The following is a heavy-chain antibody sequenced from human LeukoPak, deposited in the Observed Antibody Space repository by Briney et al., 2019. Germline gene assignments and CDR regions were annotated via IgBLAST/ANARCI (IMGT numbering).Heavy chain of an antibody. D-gene: IGHD3-10*01. CDR1: GYXFTNYW. J-gene: IGHJ5*02. CDR3: ARLWFGELLPLNWFDP. V-gene: IGHV5-51*01. Sequence: GESLKISCNASGYXFTNYWIFWLRQMPGRGLEWMGIIYTDNSDVRYSPSFRGRVTISADKSVNTAYLQWSSLKASDTAMYYCARLWFGELLPLNWFDPWGQGTLVTVSS. CDR2: IYTDNSDV.